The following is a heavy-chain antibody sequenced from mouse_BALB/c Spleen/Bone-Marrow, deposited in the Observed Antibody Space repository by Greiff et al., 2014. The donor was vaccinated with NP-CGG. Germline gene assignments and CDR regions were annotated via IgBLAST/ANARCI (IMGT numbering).Heavy chain of an antibody. J-gene: IGHJ2*01. V-gene: IGHV1-18*01. Sequence: EVQLVESGPELVKPGASMKISCKASGYSFTGYTMNWVKQSHGKNLEWIGLINPYNGGTSYNQKFKGKATLTVDKSSSTAYMELLSPTSEDSAVYYCARGIYYGYKDFDYWGQGTTLTVSS. D-gene: IGHD1-2*01. CDR3: ARGIYYGYKDFDY. CDR1: GYSFTGYT. CDR2: INPYNGGT.